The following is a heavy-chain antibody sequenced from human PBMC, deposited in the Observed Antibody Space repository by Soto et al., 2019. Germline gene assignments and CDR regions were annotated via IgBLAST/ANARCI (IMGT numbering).Heavy chain of an antibody. D-gene: IGHD3-22*01. J-gene: IGHJ2*01. CDR1: EDTFRNYA. V-gene: IGHV1-69*06. CDR2: IIPIFGTA. CDR3: ASTNDDSSAYYYWYIGL. Sequence: SVKVSCKASEDTFRNYAISWVRQAPGQGLEWMGGIIPIFGTANYAQKFQGRVTITADTSANTVYLELSSLRSEDTAVYYCASTNDDSSAYYYWYIGLCGSGSLVTLSS.